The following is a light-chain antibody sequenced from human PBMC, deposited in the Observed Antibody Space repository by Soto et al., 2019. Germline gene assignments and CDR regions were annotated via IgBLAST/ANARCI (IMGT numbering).Light chain of an antibody. V-gene: IGKV1-39*01. CDR1: QSVVNY. CDR3: QQSYRMPYA. J-gene: IGKJ3*01. Sequence: DIQMPQSPSSLSAFVGDRVTITCRASQSVVNYLNWYQQKPGKAPKLLIYAGSSLQSGPPSRFSGSGSGRDLSLTIGSLQPEEFATYFGQQSYRMPYACGTGTKVVLK. CDR2: AGS.